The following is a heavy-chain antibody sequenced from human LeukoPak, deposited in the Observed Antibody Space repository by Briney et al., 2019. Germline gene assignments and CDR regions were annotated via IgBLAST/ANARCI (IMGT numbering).Heavy chain of an antibody. D-gene: IGHD3-10*01. CDR2: INYSGNT. CDR3: ARGNPPTYYYGSGGNWFDP. V-gene: IGHV4-59*11. CDR1: GGSITRRY. J-gene: IGHJ5*02. Sequence: PSETLSLTCFVSGGSITRRYWSWIRQPPGKGLEWIGYINYSGNTNYNPSLKSRVLISVDTSKNQFSLKLSSVTAADTAVYYCARGNPPTYYYGSGGNWFDPWGQGTLVTVSS.